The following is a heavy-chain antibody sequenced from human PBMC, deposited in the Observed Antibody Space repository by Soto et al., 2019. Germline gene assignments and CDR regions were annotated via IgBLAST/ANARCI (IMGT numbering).Heavy chain of an antibody. Sequence: QVHLVQSGAEVKKPGASVKVSCKASGYTFTSYGITWVRQAPGQGLEWMGWISAHNGNTDYAQKLQGRVIVTRDTSTSTAYMELRSLRSDDKRLYYCGRGRYGDYWGQGALVTVSS. J-gene: IGHJ4*02. CDR2: ISAHNGNT. CDR1: GYTFTSYG. D-gene: IGHD1-1*01. CDR3: GRGRYGDY. V-gene: IGHV1-18*01.